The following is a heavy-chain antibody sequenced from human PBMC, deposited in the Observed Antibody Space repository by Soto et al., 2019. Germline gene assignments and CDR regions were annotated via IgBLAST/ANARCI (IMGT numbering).Heavy chain of an antibody. CDR2: INHSGST. J-gene: IGHJ5*02. CDR1: GGSFSGYY. CDR3: ARVHYDILTGSVLRPPLNWFDP. V-gene: IGHV4-34*01. Sequence: SETLSLTCAVYGGSFSGYYWSWIRQPPGKGLEWIGEINHSGSTNYNPSLKSRVTISVDTSKNQFSLKLSSVTAADTAVYYCARVHYDILTGSVLRPPLNWFDPWGQGTLVTVSS. D-gene: IGHD3-9*01.